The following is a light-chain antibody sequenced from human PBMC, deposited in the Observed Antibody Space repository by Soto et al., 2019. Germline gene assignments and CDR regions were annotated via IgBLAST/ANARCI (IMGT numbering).Light chain of an antibody. CDR3: QQYCATPWT. CDR2: WSS. Sequence: DIVMTQSPDSLAVSLGERPTINCESSQSVLYSSNNQNCLAWYQQKPGQPPKLLIYWSSTRESGVPDRFSGSGSVTDFTLTIRSLQAEDVAVYYCQQYCATPWTFGQGTKVEIK. J-gene: IGKJ1*01. V-gene: IGKV4-1*01. CDR1: QSVLYSSNNQNC.